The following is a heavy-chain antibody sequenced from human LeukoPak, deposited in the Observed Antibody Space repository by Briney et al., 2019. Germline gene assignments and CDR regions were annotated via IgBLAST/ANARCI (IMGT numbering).Heavy chain of an antibody. CDR1: GFTFSDYG. V-gene: IGHV3-30*02. CDR2: IRYDGTNK. J-gene: IGHJ4*02. D-gene: IGHD2-2*02. Sequence: GGSLRLSCAASGFTFSDYGMHWVRQAPGRGLEWVAFIRYDGTNKYYADSVKGRFTISRDNSKNTLYLQMNSLRAEDTAVYYCAKGYCGSTTCYTGFDYWGQGTLVTVSS. CDR3: AKGYCGSTTCYTGFDY.